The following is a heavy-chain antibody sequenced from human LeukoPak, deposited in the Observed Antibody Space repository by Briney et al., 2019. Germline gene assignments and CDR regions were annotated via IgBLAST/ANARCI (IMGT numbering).Heavy chain of an antibody. CDR3: VGGDVTSGWGGY. V-gene: IGHV3-74*03. CDR2: ITSDGTSK. Sequence: GGSLRLSCAASGFTFSRYGMHWVRQVPGEGLDWLSHITSDGTSKTYADSVKGRFTISRDNAMNTLSLQMDRLRAEDTAVYYCVGGDVTSGWGGYWGQGTLVTVSS. CDR1: GFTFSRYG. J-gene: IGHJ4*02. D-gene: IGHD6-19*01.